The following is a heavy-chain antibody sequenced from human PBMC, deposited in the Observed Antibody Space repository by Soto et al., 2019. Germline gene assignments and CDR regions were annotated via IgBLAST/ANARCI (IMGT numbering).Heavy chain of an antibody. Sequence: GSLRLSCAASGFTFSSYSMNWVRQAPGKGLEWVSSISSSSSYIYYADSVKGRFTISRDNAKNSLYLQMNSLRAEDTAVYYCARGYLEWLLVDYWGQGTLVTVSS. CDR2: ISSSSSYI. J-gene: IGHJ4*02. V-gene: IGHV3-21*01. CDR1: GFTFSSYS. D-gene: IGHD3-3*01. CDR3: ARGYLEWLLVDY.